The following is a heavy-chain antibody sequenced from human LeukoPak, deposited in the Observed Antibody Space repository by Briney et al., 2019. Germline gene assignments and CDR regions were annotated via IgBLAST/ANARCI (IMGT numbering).Heavy chain of an antibody. J-gene: IGHJ6*02. CDR3: ARNRLVRQYYYHGMDV. D-gene: IGHD1-1*01. Sequence: LRHSPAAPRFTPSDYFICSVRPAPRRGVGWVSYISSSGSTIYYADAVKGRFTISRDNAKNSLYLQMNSLRAEDTAVYYCARNRLVRQYYYHGMDVWGQGTTVTVSS. CDR1: RFTPSDYF. V-gene: IGHV3-11*01. CDR2: ISSSGSTI.